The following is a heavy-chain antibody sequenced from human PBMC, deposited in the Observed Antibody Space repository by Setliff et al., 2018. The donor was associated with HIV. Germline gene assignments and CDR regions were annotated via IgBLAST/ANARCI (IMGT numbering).Heavy chain of an antibody. CDR3: ARDQDWAFDY. J-gene: IGHJ4*02. CDR2: ITADSKII. Sequence: PGGSLRLSCTASGFTFSRYSMNWVRQAPRKGLEWVAYITADSKIISYAESVKGRFTISRDNAKNSVYLQVNSLRVEDTAMYYCARDQDWAFDYWGQGTLVTVSS. V-gene: IGHV3-48*01. D-gene: IGHD3-9*01. CDR1: GFTFSRYS.